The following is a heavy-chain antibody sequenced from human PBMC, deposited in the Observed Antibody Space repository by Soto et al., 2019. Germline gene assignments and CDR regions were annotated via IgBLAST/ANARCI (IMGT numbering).Heavy chain of an antibody. CDR1: AFTFNNYA. Sequence: EVQLLESGGGLVQPGGSLSLSCAASAFTFNNYAMSWVRQAPGKGLDWVSGIGGSGRTTYYADSVKGRFTISRDNSNNTVFLQMNSLRAEDSAVYYCAKSRYSDSSGDFFDYWGQGTLVTVSS. CDR3: AKSRYSDSSGDFFDY. D-gene: IGHD3-22*01. V-gene: IGHV3-23*01. CDR2: IGGSGRTT. J-gene: IGHJ4*02.